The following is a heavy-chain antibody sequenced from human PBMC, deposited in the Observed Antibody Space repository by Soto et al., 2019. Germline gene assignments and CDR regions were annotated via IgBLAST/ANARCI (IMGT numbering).Heavy chain of an antibody. J-gene: IGHJ5*02. V-gene: IGHV4-4*07. Sequence: QVQLQESGPGLVKPSETLSLTCTVSGGSISSYYWSWIRQPAGKGLEWIGRIYTSGSTNYNPSLKRRVTMSVDTSKTQFSLKLSSVTAADTAVYYCARDPSYCGSGVYPWGQGTLVTVSS. D-gene: IGHD3-10*01. CDR1: GGSISSYY. CDR2: IYTSGST. CDR3: ARDPSYCGSGVYP.